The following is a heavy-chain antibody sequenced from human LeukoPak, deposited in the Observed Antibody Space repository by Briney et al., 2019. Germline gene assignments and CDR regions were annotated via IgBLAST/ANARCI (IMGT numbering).Heavy chain of an antibody. V-gene: IGHV3-72*01. D-gene: IGHD5-12*01. CDR3: ARAGYSGYEPLDY. CDR1: GFTFSDHY. CDR2: TRNKANSYTT. Sequence: PGGSLRLSCAASGFTFSDHYMDWVRQAPGKGLEWVGRTRNKANSYTTEYAASVKGRFTISRDDSKNSLYLQMNSLKTEDTAVYYYARAGYSGYEPLDYWGQGTLVTVSS. J-gene: IGHJ4*02.